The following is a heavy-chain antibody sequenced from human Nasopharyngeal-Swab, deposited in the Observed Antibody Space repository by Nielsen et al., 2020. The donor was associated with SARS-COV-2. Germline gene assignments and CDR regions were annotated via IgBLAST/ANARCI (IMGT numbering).Heavy chain of an antibody. J-gene: IGHJ3*02. CDR2: INAGNGNT. D-gene: IGHD3-3*01. CDR3: AGDRNYDFWSGYSGDAFDI. V-gene: IGHV1-3*01. Sequence: WVRQAPGQRLEWMGWINAGNGNTKYSQKFQGRVTITRDTSASTAYMELSSLRSEDTAVYYCAGDRNYDFWSGYSGDAFDIWGQGTMVTVSS.